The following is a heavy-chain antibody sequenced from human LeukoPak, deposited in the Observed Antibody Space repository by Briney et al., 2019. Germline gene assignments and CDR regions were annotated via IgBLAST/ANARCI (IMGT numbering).Heavy chain of an antibody. D-gene: IGHD3-3*01. V-gene: IGHV4-4*07. J-gene: IGHJ5*02. Sequence: SETLSLTCTVSGGSISSYYWSWIRQPAGKGLEWIWRICTSGSTKYNPSLKSRVTMSGDTSKNQFSLKLSSVTAADTAVYYCARDGFDFWSGYHISPWGQGTLVTVSS. CDR1: GGSISSYY. CDR3: ARDGFDFWSGYHISP. CDR2: ICTSGST.